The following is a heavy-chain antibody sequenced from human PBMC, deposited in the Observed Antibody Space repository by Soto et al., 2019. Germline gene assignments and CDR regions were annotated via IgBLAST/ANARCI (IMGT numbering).Heavy chain of an antibody. CDR3: ARNQTPRQYCSGGSCSTDFDY. CDR2: ISANSGNT. V-gene: IGHV1-18*01. Sequence: GASVKVSCTASGYTFTSYGISWVRQAPGQGLEWMGWISANSGNTSYAQKLQGRVTMPRDTSTSTVYMELSSLRSEDTAVYYCARNQTPRQYCSGGSCSTDFDYWGQGTLVTVSS. CDR1: GYTFTSYG. D-gene: IGHD2-15*01. J-gene: IGHJ4*02.